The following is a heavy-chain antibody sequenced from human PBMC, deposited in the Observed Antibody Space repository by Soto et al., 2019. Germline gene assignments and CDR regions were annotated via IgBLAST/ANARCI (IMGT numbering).Heavy chain of an antibody. CDR3: ARCVGAVPGSN. Sequence: ESGGGLVPPGGSLRLSCAASGFTFSDYWMSWVRQAPGKGPEWVANIRGDGSENYYVDSVKGRFTISRDNAKSTLFLQMNSLRAEDTAVYYCARCVGAVPGSNWGQGTLVTVSP. J-gene: IGHJ4*02. D-gene: IGHD6-19*01. CDR2: IRGDGSEN. V-gene: IGHV3-7*05. CDR1: GFTFSDYW.